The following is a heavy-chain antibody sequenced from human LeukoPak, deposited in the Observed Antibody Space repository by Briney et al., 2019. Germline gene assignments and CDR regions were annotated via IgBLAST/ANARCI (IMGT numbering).Heavy chain of an antibody. J-gene: IGHJ3*02. CDR3: ERANEWELLRDAFDI. D-gene: IGHD1-26*01. CDR1: GYTFTSYD. CDR2: MNPNSGNT. V-gene: IGHV1-8*01. Sequence: ASVKVSCKASGYTFTSYDINWVRQATGQGLEWMGWMNPNSGNTGYAQKFQGRVTMTRNTSISTAYMELSSLRSDDTAVYYCERANEWELLRDAFDIWGQGTMVTVPS.